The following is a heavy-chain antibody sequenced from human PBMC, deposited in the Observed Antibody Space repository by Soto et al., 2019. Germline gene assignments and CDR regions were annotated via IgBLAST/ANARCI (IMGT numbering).Heavy chain of an antibody. CDR2: IYYLGST. J-gene: IGHJ4*02. Sequence: PSEILSLTCSDSGGSMSEYFWSWIRQSPGKGLEWIGYIYYLGSTDYNPSLKSRVTISVDTSKRQFSLRLTSVTAAYTVVYYCARDGYDGSGSPYPAYWGPGTQVTVSS. CDR3: ARDGYDGSGSPYPAY. V-gene: IGHV4-59*01. CDR1: GGSMSEYF. D-gene: IGHD3-10*01.